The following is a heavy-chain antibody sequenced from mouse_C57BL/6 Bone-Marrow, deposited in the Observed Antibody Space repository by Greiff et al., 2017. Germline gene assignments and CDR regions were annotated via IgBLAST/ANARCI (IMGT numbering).Heavy chain of an antibody. Sequence: EVKRVESGGGLVKPGGSLKLSCAASGFTFSDYGMHWVRQAPEKGLEWVAYISSGSSTIYYADTVKGRFTISRDNAKNTLFLQMTSLRSEDTAMYYCARNGYYGDYAMDYWGQGTSVTVSS. V-gene: IGHV5-17*01. CDR2: ISSGSSTI. CDR3: ARNGYYGDYAMDY. CDR1: GFTFSDYG. J-gene: IGHJ4*01. D-gene: IGHD2-3*01.